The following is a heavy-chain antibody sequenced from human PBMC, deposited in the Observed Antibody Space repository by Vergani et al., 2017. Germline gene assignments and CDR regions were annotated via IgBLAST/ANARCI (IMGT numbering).Heavy chain of an antibody. J-gene: IGHJ6*02. CDR3: ARDGSIGRASNYQDYGMDV. D-gene: IGHD4-11*01. Sequence: QVQLQQWGAGLLKPSETLSLTCAVYGGSFSGYYWSWIRQPPGKGLEWIGEINHSGSTNYNPSLKSRVTISVDTSKNQFSLKLSSVTAADTAVYYCARDGSIGRASNYQDYGMDVWGQGTTVTVSS. CDR1: GGSFSGYY. V-gene: IGHV4-34*01. CDR2: INHSGST.